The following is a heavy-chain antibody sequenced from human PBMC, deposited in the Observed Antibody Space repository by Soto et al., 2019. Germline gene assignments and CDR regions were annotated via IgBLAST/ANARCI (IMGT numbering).Heavy chain of an antibody. V-gene: IGHV1-24*01. CDR2: FDPEDGET. D-gene: IGHD6-19*01. CDR1: VYTXPELS. Sequence: ASVKVPCKVFVYTXPELSMHWVLQAPGKGLEWMGGFDPEDGETTYAQKFQGRVTMTEDTSTDTAYMELSSLRSEDTAVYYCATLAPGIAVAGTFDYWGQGTLVTVSS. CDR3: ATLAPGIAVAGTFDY. J-gene: IGHJ4*02.